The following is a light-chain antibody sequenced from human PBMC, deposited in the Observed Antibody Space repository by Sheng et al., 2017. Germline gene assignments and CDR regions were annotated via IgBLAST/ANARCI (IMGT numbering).Light chain of an antibody. CDR3: QHELHVPLRP. V-gene: IGKV1-39*01. CDR2: AAS. J-gene: IGKJ2*01. Sequence: DIQMTQSPSSLSASVGDRVTITCRASQSISSYLNWYQQKPGKAPKLLIYAASSLQSGVPSRFSGSGSGTDFTLTISSLQPEDFATYYCQHELHVPLRPFGQGTKLEIK. CDR1: QSISSY.